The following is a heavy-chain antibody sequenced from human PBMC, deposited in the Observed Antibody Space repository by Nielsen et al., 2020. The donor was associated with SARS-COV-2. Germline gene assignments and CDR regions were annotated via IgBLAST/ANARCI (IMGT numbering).Heavy chain of an antibody. D-gene: IGHD6-19*01. CDR3: ARWIAVAGTDY. Sequence: GGSLRLSCKGSGSTFTSYWFSWVRQMPGKGLEWMGRIDPSDSYTNYSPSFQGHVTISADKSISTAYLQWSSLKASDTAMYYCARWIAVAGTDYWGQGTLVTVSS. CDR2: IDPSDSYT. CDR1: GSTFTSYW. J-gene: IGHJ4*02. V-gene: IGHV5-10-1*01.